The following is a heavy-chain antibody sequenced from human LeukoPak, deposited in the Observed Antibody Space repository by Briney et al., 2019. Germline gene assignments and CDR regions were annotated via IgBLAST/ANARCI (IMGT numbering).Heavy chain of an antibody. CDR1: GGSFSGYY. Sequence: SETLSLTCAVYGGSFSGYYWSWIRQPPGKGLEWIGEINHSGSTNYNPSLKSRVTISVDTSKNQFSLKLSSVTAADTAVYYCARHRRDYYGSGRMYYFDYWGQGTLVIVSS. CDR3: ARHRRDYYGSGRMYYFDY. J-gene: IGHJ4*02. D-gene: IGHD3-10*01. V-gene: IGHV4-34*01. CDR2: INHSGST.